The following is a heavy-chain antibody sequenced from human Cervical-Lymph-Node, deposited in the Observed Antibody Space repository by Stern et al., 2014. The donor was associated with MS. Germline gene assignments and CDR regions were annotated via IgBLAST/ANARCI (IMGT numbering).Heavy chain of an antibody. J-gene: IGHJ6*02. V-gene: IGHV3-30*18. D-gene: IGHD4-17*01. CDR2: ISYDESNN. CDR3: AKDRDGARLHYYGLDV. Sequence: VQLVQSGGGVVQPGRSLRLSCAAAGFIFSSYGMHWVRQAPGKGLEWVAGISYDESNNYYADSVKGRFTVSRDNSKNTLYLQMNSLRGEDTAVYYCAKDRDGARLHYYGLDVWGQGTTVTVS. CDR1: GFIFSSYG.